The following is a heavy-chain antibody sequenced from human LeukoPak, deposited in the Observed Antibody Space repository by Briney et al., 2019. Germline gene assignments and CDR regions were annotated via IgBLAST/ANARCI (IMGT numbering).Heavy chain of an antibody. Sequence: SETLSLTCSVSGASISGGTYYCGWIRQPPGKGLEWIGSIYYTGSTYDNPSLKSRVTISVDTSKNQFSLKLSSVTAADTAVYYCARRGGSGRAFDYWGQGTLVTVSS. CDR2: IYYTGST. CDR1: GASISGGTYY. V-gene: IGHV4-39*01. J-gene: IGHJ4*02. D-gene: IGHD1-26*01. CDR3: ARRGGSGRAFDY.